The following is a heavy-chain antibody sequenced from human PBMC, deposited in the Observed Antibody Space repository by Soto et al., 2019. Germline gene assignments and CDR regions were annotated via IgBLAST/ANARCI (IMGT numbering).Heavy chain of an antibody. J-gene: IGHJ4*02. CDR3: ARGELLWFGELLR. CDR1: GYTFTSYE. D-gene: IGHD3-10*01. V-gene: IGHV1-8*01. CDR2: MNPNSGDT. Sequence: QVQLVQSGAEVKKPGASVKVSCKASGYTFTSYEINWVRQATGQGLEWMGWMNPNSGDTGYAQKFQGRVTMSRNTSISTAYMELSSLRSEDTAVYYCARGELLWFGELLRWGQGTLVTVSS.